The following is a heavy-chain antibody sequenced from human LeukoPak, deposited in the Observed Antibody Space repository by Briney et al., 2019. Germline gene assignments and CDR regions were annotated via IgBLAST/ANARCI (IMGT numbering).Heavy chain of an antibody. D-gene: IGHD6-19*01. V-gene: IGHV4-59*01. CDR3: AREVYSSGWYDYFDY. CDR2: IFHSGST. CDR1: GGSITSYC. J-gene: IGHJ4*02. Sequence: SETLSLTCTVSGGSITSYCWSWIRQPPGKGLEWIGYIFHSGSTSCNPSLKSRVTISVDTSNNQFSLKVSSVTAADTAVYYCAREVYSSGWYDYFDYWGQGALVTVSS.